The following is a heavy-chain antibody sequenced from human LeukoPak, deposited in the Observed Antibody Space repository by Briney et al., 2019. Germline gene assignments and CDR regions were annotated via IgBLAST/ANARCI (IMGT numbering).Heavy chain of an antibody. CDR1: GFTSSNAW. Sequence: GGSLRLSCAVSGFTSSNAWMSWVRQAPGKGLEWVGRIKSKTDGGTRDYAAPVKGRFTISRDDSKNTLYLQMNSLKTEDTAVYYCTKFDYAVFLIGGKGTRVTVSS. D-gene: IGHD4/OR15-4a*01. CDR3: TKFDYAVFLI. J-gene: IGHJ3*02. V-gene: IGHV3-15*01. CDR2: IKSKTDGGTR.